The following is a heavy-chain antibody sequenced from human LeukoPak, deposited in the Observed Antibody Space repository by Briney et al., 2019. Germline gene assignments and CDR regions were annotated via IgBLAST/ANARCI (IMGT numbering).Heavy chain of an antibody. Sequence: ASVKVSCKASGYSCTSYYMHWVRQAPGQGLEWMGIINPNGGRATYAQKLQGRVTMTRDTSTSTVYMELSSLRSEDTAVYYCARDRAHRDGYAKILDYWGEGTLVTVSS. CDR1: GYSCTSYY. CDR3: ARDRAHRDGYAKILDY. V-gene: IGHV1-46*04. J-gene: IGHJ4*02. D-gene: IGHD5-24*01. CDR2: INPNGGRA.